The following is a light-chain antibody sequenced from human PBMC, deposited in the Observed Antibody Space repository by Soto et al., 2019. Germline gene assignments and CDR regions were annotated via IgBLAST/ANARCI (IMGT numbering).Light chain of an antibody. CDR1: QNIASS. Sequence: DIQMTQSPSSLSASVGGGVTITCRASQNIASSLNWYQQKPGKAPRLLVYTTSILQSGVPSRFSGSASGTYFTLTITRLQPEDFATYYCQQGYTVPYTFGQGTDLQIK. CDR2: TTS. CDR3: QQGYTVPYT. J-gene: IGKJ2*01. V-gene: IGKV1-39*01.